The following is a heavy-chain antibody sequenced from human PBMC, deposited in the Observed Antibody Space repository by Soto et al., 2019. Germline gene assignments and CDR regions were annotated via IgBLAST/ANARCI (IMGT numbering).Heavy chain of an antibody. D-gene: IGHD6-19*01. CDR2: ISGSGDST. Sequence: EVQLLESGGGLVQPGGSLRLSCAASGFTFSTYAMSWVRQAPGKGLEWVSVISGSGDSTYYADSVKGRFTISRDNSKNTLYLPMNSLSAEDTAVYYCARRTSGWYLDYWGQGTLVTVSS. CDR1: GFTFSTYA. V-gene: IGHV3-23*01. CDR3: ARRTSGWYLDY. J-gene: IGHJ4*02.